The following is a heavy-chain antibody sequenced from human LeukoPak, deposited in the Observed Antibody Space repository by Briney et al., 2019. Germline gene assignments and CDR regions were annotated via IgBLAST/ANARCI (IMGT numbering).Heavy chain of an antibody. CDR2: MNPNSGNT. V-gene: IGHV1-8*01. J-gene: IGHJ4*02. D-gene: IGHD3-9*01. Sequence: ASVKVSCKSSAYTFTSYDINWVRQATGQGLEWVGWMNPNSGNTGYAQKFQGRVTMTRNTSISTAYMELSSLRSEDTAVYYCARGYDILTGTDYWGQGTLVTVSS. CDR3: ARGYDILTGTDY. CDR1: AYTFTSYD.